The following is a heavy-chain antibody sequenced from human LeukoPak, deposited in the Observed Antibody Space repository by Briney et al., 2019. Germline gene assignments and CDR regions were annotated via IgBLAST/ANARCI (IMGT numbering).Heavy chain of an antibody. CDR1: GYTFTGYY. CDR2: INPNSGGT. Sequence: ASVKVSCKASGYTFTGYYMHWVRQAPGQGLELRGWINPNSGGTNSAQNFHSRVTITRDTSISQAYLELSRLRSDDTAVYYCERDLNSRPFGEYDYWGQGTLATVSS. J-gene: IGHJ4*02. CDR3: ERDLNSRPFGEYDY. D-gene: IGHD3-10*01. V-gene: IGHV1-2*02.